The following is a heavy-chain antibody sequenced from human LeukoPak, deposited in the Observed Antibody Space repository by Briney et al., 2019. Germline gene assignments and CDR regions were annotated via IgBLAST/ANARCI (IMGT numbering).Heavy chain of an antibody. Sequence: PGGSLRLSCAASGFTFSSYAMSWVRQAPGKGLEWVSAISGSGGSTYYADSVKGRFTISRDNSKNTLYLQMNSLRAEDTAVYYCAKVRYDLVVVPAALYYYYYMDVWGKGTTVTVSS. V-gene: IGHV3-23*01. D-gene: IGHD2-2*01. CDR1: GFTFSSYA. CDR3: AKVRYDLVVVPAALYYYYYMDV. J-gene: IGHJ6*03. CDR2: ISGSGGST.